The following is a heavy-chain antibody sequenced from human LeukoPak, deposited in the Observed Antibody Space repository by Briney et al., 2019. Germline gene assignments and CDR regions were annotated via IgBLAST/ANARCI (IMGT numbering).Heavy chain of an antibody. CDR3: ARINITIFGVVIPGPRWFDP. CDR1: GGSISSSSYY. Sequence: SETLSLTCTVSGGSISSSSYYWGRIRQPPGKGLEWIGSIYYSGSTYYNPSLKSRVTISVDTSKNQFSLKLSSVTAADTAVYYCARINITIFGVVIPGPRWFDPWGQGTLVTVSS. J-gene: IGHJ5*02. V-gene: IGHV4-39*07. D-gene: IGHD3-3*01. CDR2: IYYSGST.